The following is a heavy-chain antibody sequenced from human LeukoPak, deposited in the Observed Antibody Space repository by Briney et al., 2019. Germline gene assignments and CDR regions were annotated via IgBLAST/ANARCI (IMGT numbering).Heavy chain of an antibody. Sequence: GGSLRLSCAASGFTFTTYEMNWVRQAPGKGLEWVSYISSSGSIVYYADSVKGRFTISRGNAKNSLWLQMHSLRAEDTALYYCARHYYDSSGYYLPRYFDLWGRGTLVTVSS. CDR3: ARHYYDSSGYYLPRYFDL. J-gene: IGHJ2*01. V-gene: IGHV3-48*03. CDR1: GFTFTTYE. D-gene: IGHD3-22*01. CDR2: ISSSGSIV.